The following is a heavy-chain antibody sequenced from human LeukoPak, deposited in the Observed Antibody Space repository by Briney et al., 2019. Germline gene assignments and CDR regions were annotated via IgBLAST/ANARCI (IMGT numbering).Heavy chain of an antibody. J-gene: IGHJ4*02. CDR2: IYYSGST. D-gene: IGHD3-22*01. V-gene: IGHV4-59*08. Sequence: PSETLSLTCTVSGGSISSYYWSWIRQPLGKGLEWIGYIYYSGSTNYNPSLKSRVTISVDTSKNQFSLKLSSVTAADTAVYYCARLWYYDSSGYPDYWGQGTLVTVSS. CDR1: GGSISSYY. CDR3: ARLWYYDSSGYPDY.